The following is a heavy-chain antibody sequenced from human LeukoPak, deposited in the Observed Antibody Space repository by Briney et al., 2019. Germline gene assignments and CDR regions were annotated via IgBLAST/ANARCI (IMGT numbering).Heavy chain of an antibody. J-gene: IGHJ4*02. D-gene: IGHD6-13*01. V-gene: IGHV3-23*03. CDR3: FGVLGSSWYPAALDY. CDR1: GFTFSSYA. Sequence: GGSLRLSCAASGFTFSSYAMSWVRQAPGKGLEWVSVIYSGGSTYYADSVKGRFTISRDNSKNTLYLQMNSLRAEDTAVYYCFGVLGSSWYPAALDYWGQGTLVTVSS. CDR2: IYSGGST.